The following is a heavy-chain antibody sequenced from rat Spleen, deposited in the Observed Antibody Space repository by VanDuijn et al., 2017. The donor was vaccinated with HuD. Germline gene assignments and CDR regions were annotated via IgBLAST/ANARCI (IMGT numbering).Heavy chain of an antibody. CDR2: ISAGGDSS. V-gene: IGHV5-27*01. CDR3: TTEGDY. CDR1: GFTFSSYD. Sequence: EVQLVESGGALVQPGRSLKLSCAASGFTFSSYDMAWVRQAPTKGLEWVASISAGGDSSYYRDSVKGRFAISRDNAKNTLYLQMDSLRSEDTATYYCTTEGDYWGQGVMVTVSS. J-gene: IGHJ2*01.